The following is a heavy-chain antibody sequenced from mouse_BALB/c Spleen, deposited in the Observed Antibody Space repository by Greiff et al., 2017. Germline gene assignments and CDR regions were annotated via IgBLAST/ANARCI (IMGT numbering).Heavy chain of an antibody. D-gene: IGHD1-2*01. J-gene: IGHJ3*01. V-gene: IGHV5-4*02. Sequence: EVKLMESGGGLVKPGGSLKLSCAASGFTFSDYYMYWVRQTPEKRLEWVATISDGGSYTYYPDSVKGRFTISRDNAKNNLYLQMSSLKSEDTAMYYCARDEDGPLAYWGQGTLVTVSA. CDR1: GFTFSDYY. CDR3: ARDEDGPLAY. CDR2: ISDGGSYT.